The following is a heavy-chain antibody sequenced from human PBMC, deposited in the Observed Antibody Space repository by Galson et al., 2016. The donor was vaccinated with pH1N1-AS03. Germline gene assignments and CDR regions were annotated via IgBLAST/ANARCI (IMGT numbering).Heavy chain of an antibody. D-gene: IGHD6-13*01. Sequence: PALVKPTQTLTLTCSFSGFSLTSPGVCVTWVRQPPGKALEWLATIDSDDDKYYTPSLKTRLTISKDTSKNQVVLTMTNMDPVDTASYYCARVWGAAAGYFDYWGPGNLVVVSS. CDR2: IDSDDDK. CDR1: GFSLTSPGVC. V-gene: IGHV2-70*20. J-gene: IGHJ4*02. CDR3: ARVWGAAAGYFDY.